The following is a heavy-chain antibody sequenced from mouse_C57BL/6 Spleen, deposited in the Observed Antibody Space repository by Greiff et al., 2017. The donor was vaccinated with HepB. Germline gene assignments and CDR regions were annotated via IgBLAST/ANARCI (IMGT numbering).Heavy chain of an antibody. CDR2: IDPSDSYT. V-gene: IGHV1-69*01. D-gene: IGHD2-4*01. Sequence: QVHVKQPGAELVMPGASVKLSCKASGYTFTSYWMHWVKQRPGQGLEWIGEIDPSDSYTNYNQKFKGKSTLTVDKSSSTAYMQLSSLTSEDSAVYYCARGYDYDVSWFAYWGQGTLVTVSA. J-gene: IGHJ3*01. CDR3: ARGYDYDVSWFAY. CDR1: GYTFTSYW.